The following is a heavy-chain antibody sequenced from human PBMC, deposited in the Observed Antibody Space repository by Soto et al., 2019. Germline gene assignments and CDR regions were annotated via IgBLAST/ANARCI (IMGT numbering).Heavy chain of an antibody. V-gene: IGHV4-59*01. D-gene: IGHD3-3*01. Sequence: SETLSLTCTVSGGSISSYYGSWTRQPPGKGLEWIGYIYYSGSTNYNPSLKSRVTISVDTSKNQFSLKLSSVTAADTAVYYCARVSIWSGYYYYYYMDVWGKGTTVTVSS. CDR1: GGSISSYY. CDR2: IYYSGST. CDR3: ARVSIWSGYYYYYYMDV. J-gene: IGHJ6*03.